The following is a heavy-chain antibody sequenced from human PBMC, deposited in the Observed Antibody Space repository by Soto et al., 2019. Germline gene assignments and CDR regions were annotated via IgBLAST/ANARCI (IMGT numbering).Heavy chain of an antibody. D-gene: IGHD2-2*01. Sequence: EVQLLESGGGLVQAGGSLRLSCTASGFTFSSYVMSWARQAPGKGLEWVSSINGSGGSTYYADSVKGRFTISRDNSRNTLYLQMNSLRAEDTALYYCAKNLLVSVVVPGARDYWGQGTLVTVSS. V-gene: IGHV3-23*01. J-gene: IGHJ4*02. CDR1: GFTFSSYV. CDR3: AKNLLVSVVVPGARDY. CDR2: INGSGGST.